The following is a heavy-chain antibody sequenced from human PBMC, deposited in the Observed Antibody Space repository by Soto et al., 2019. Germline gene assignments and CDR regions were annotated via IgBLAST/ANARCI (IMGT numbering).Heavy chain of an antibody. CDR3: AKGRGALTVVSNWFDP. D-gene: IGHD3-22*01. V-gene: IGHV3-9*01. CDR2: INWNSGIT. J-gene: IGHJ5*02. CDR1: GFTFEDHA. Sequence: EVQLVESGGGLVQPGRSLRLSCAAIGFTFEDHAMHWIRQGPGKGLEWVAGINWNSGITGYADSVKGRFTISRDNANNSLHLEMNSLKSEDTALYYCAKGRGALTVVSNWFDPWGQGTPVTVSS.